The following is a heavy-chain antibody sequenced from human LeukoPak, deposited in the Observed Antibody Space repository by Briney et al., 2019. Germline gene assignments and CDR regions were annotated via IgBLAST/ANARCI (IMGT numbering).Heavy chain of an antibody. CDR2: INPSGGST. CDR3: ARDRDDDYGLGSYPTGYMDV. J-gene: IGHJ6*03. V-gene: IGHV1-46*01. D-gene: IGHD3-16*02. CDR1: GYIFTSYS. Sequence: ASVKVSCKASGYIFTSYSMHWVRRAPGQGLEWMGIINPSGGSTSYAQKFQGRVTMTRDMSTSTVYMEMSSLRSEDTAVYYCARDRDDDYGLGSYPTGYMDVWGKGTTVTVTS.